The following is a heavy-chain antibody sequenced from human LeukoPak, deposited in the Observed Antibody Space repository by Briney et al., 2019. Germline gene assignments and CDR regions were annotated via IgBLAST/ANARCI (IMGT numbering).Heavy chain of an antibody. CDR3: ARVGGDVLSGHRTGYYYAMDV. V-gene: IGHV3-30*04. J-gene: IGHJ6*02. CDR2: ISYYGSNK. D-gene: IGHD3-3*01. CDR1: GFTFTRFA. Sequence: GRSLRLSCAASGFTFTRFAMYWVRQAPGKGLEWVALISYYGSNKYYADSVKGRFTISRDNSKNTVYLQMNSPRAEDTAVYYCARVGGDVLSGHRTGYYYAMDVWGQGTTVTVSS.